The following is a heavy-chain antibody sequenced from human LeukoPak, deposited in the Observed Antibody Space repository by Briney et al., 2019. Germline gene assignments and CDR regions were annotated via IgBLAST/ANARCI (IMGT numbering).Heavy chain of an antibody. CDR1: GGSISSSSYY. CDR2: IYYSGST. CDR3: ARVGGYYDSSGYYYYGTGPPFPFDP. Sequence: SETLSLTCTVSGGSISSSSYYWGWIRQPPGKGLEWIGSIYYSGSTYYNPSLKSRVTISVDTSKNQFSLKLSSVTAADTAVYYCARVGGYYDSSGYYYYGTGPPFPFDPWGQGTLVTVSS. V-gene: IGHV4-39*01. J-gene: IGHJ5*02. D-gene: IGHD3-22*01.